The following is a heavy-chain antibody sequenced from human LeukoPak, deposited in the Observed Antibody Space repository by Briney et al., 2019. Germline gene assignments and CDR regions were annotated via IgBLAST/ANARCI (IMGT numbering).Heavy chain of an antibody. Sequence: ASVKVSCKPSGYTFTSYGISWVRQAPGQGLEWMGWISAYNGNTNYAQKLQGRVTMTTDTSTSTAYMELRSLRSDDTAVYYCARDCSSTSCYTVNYYYYGMDVWGQGTTVTVS. D-gene: IGHD2-2*02. CDR1: GYTFTSYG. J-gene: IGHJ6*02. V-gene: IGHV1-18*01. CDR2: ISAYNGNT. CDR3: ARDCSSTSCYTVNYYYYGMDV.